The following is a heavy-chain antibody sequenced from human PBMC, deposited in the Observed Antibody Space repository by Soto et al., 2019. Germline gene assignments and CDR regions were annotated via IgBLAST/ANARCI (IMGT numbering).Heavy chain of an antibody. CDR1: GYTFTSYG. CDR3: ARFLEYSGYAPWNFDL. J-gene: IGHJ2*01. CDR2: ISAYNGNT. V-gene: IGHV1-18*01. D-gene: IGHD5-12*01. Sequence: ASVKVSCKASGYTFTSYGISWVRQAPGQGLEWMGWISAYNGNTNYAQRLQGRVTMTTDTSTSTAYMELRSLRADDTAVYYCARFLEYSGYAPWNFDLWGRGTVYTVP.